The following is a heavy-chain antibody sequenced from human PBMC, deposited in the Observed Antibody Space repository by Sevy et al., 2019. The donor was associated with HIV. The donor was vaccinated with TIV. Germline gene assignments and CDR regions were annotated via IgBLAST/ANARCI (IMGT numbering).Heavy chain of an antibody. D-gene: IGHD2-2*01. CDR2: IRFDGSIK. Sequence: GGSLRLSCAASGFTFSTYGMYWVRQAPGKGLEWVAFIRFDGSIKYYRDSVKGRLTISRDNSKNTLYLQMNSLRAEDTAVYFCAKVLHIVEIPAAIDYYYGMDVWGQGTTVTVSS. CDR3: AKVLHIVEIPAAIDYYYGMDV. J-gene: IGHJ6*02. V-gene: IGHV3-30*02. CDR1: GFTFSTYG.